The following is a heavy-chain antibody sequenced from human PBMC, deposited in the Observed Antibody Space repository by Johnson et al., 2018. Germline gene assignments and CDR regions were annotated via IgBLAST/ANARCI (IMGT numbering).Heavy chain of an antibody. CDR2: ISSDGRNT. D-gene: IGHD3-22*01. J-gene: IGHJ1*01. CDR3: ARDKAPYYFDWYFQF. Sequence: VQLVESGGGAVQPGRSLRLSCVASGFTFGDFVMYWVRQAPGKGLAWVTAISSDGRNTYYADSGRGRFTISRDNAKNTLHLQMNSLRPEDTAVYYCARDKAPYYFDWYFQFWGQGTLVTVSS. CDR1: GFTFGDFV. V-gene: IGHV3-30*03.